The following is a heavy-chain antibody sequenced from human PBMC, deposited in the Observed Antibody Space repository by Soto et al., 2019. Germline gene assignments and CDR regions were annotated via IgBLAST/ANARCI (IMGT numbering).Heavy chain of an antibody. CDR2: IYPGDSDT. D-gene: IGHD1-26*01. V-gene: IGHV5-51*01. Sequence: PVESLKISCNGSGYSFTSYWIGWVRQMPEKGLQWMGIIYPGDSDTRYSPSFQGQVTISADKSISTAYLQWSSLKASDTAMYYCARLILGATDAFDIWGQGTMVTVSS. CDR1: GYSFTSYW. CDR3: ARLILGATDAFDI. J-gene: IGHJ3*02.